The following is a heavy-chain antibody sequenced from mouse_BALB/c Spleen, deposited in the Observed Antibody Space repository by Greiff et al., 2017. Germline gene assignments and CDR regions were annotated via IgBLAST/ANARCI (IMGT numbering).Heavy chain of an antibody. CDR1: GFTFTDYY. D-gene: IGHD1-1*01. J-gene: IGHJ4*01. Sequence: EVQRVESGGGLVQPGGSLRLSCATSGFTFTDYYMSWVRQPPGKALEWLGFIRNKANGYTTEYSASVKGRFTISRDNSQSILYLQMNTLRAEDSATYYCARDPNYYGSSRDAMDYWGQGTSVTVSS. V-gene: IGHV7-3*02. CDR3: ARDPNYYGSSRDAMDY. CDR2: IRNKANGYTT.